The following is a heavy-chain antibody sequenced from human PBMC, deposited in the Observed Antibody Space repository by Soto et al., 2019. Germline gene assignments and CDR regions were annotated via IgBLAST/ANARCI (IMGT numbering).Heavy chain of an antibody. CDR3: ASTNYGDYNWFDP. D-gene: IGHD4-17*01. V-gene: IGHV4-59*01. Sequence: SETLFLTCTVSGASISSGYRNWIRQPPGKGLEWIGYISYSGSTNYNPSLKSRVTMSADTSKNQFSLKLSSVTAADTAVYYCASTNYGDYNWFDPWGQGALVTVS. J-gene: IGHJ5*02. CDR1: GASISSGY. CDR2: ISYSGST.